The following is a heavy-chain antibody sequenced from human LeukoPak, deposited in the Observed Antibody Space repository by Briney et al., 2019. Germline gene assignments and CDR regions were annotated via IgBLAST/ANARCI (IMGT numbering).Heavy chain of an antibody. CDR3: TRDANHYGGMDV. CDR2: IHSDGSTT. CDR1: GLTVSKYW. Sequence: PGGSLRLSCAVSGLTVSKYWMHWVRQVPGKGLVWVSRIHSDGSTTDYADSVKGRFTITRDSAKNTLYLEMNSLRVEDTAVYYCTRDANHYGGMDVWGQGTTVTVSS. V-gene: IGHV3-74*01. J-gene: IGHJ6*02.